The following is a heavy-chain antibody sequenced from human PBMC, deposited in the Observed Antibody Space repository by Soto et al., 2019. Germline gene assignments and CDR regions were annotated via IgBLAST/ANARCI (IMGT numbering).Heavy chain of an antibody. Sequence: GGSLRLACAASGFTFSSYAMSWVRQAPGKGLEWVSAISGSGGSTYYADSVKGRFTISRDNSKNTLYLQMNSLRAEDTAVYYCAKDPEYSSSRYFDYWGQGTLVTVSS. J-gene: IGHJ4*02. D-gene: IGHD6-13*01. CDR1: GFTFSSYA. V-gene: IGHV3-23*01. CDR3: AKDPEYSSSRYFDY. CDR2: ISGSGGST.